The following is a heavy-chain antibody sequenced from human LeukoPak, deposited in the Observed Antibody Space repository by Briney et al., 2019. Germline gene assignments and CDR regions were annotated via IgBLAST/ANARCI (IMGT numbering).Heavy chain of an antibody. J-gene: IGHJ4*02. CDR2: ISSSGSTI. D-gene: IGHD5-12*01. V-gene: IGHV3-48*03. CDR1: GFTFSSYE. CDR3: ARGVATIYFDY. Sequence: GGSLRLSCAASGFTFSSYEMNWVRQAPGKGLEWVSYISSSGSTIYYADSVKGRYTISRDNAKNSLYLQMNSLRAEDTAVYYCARGVATIYFDYWGQGTLVTVSS.